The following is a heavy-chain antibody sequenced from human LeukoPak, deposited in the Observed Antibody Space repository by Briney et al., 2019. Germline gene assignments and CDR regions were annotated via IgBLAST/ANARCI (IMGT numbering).Heavy chain of an antibody. D-gene: IGHD3-3*01. Sequence: GASLRLSCVASGFTLSSYAMSWVRQAPGKGLEWVSTIRDSGNSTYYAGSVKGRFTISRDNSKNTLYLQMNSLRAEDTAVYYCAKESNYDFWSGYFPFDYWGQGTLVTVSS. CDR2: IRDSGNST. CDR1: GFTLSSYA. CDR3: AKESNYDFWSGYFPFDY. J-gene: IGHJ4*02. V-gene: IGHV3-23*01.